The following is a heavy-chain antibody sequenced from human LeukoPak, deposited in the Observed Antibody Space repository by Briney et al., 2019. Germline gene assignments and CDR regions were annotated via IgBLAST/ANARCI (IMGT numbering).Heavy chain of an antibody. Sequence: GGSLRLSCAASGFTFSSYWMSWVRQAPGRGLEWVANIKQDGSEKFYVDSVEGRFTISRDNAENSLHLQMNGLRAEDTAMYYCARWAADSGIYYIASWGQGSLVTVSS. V-gene: IGHV3-7*01. D-gene: IGHD3-10*01. J-gene: IGHJ4*02. CDR3: ARWAADSGIYYIAS. CDR2: IKQDGSEK. CDR1: GFTFSSYW.